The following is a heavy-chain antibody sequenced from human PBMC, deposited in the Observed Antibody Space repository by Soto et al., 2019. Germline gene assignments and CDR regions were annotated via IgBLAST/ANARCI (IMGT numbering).Heavy chain of an antibody. J-gene: IGHJ3*02. CDR2: ISAYNGNT. Sequence: GASVKVSCKASGYTFTSYGISWVRQAPGQGLEWMGWISAYNGNTNYAQKLQGWVTMTRDTSISTAYMELSRLRSDDTAVYYCARQAGYPDHAFDIWGQGTMVTVSS. V-gene: IGHV1-18*01. D-gene: IGHD3-16*02. CDR1: GYTFTSYG. CDR3: ARQAGYPDHAFDI.